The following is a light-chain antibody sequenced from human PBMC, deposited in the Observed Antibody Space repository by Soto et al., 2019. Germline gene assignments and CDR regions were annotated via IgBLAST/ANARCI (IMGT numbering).Light chain of an antibody. Sequence: VLTQPPSTSGTPGQRVTFSCSGGSSNIGSNTVNWYQHLPGTAPKLLIYSNNQRPSGVPDRFSGSKSGTSASLAVSGLQSEDEADYYCAAWDDTLNGYVFGTRTKVTVL. CDR3: AAWDDTLNGYV. J-gene: IGLJ1*01. CDR1: SSNIGSNT. V-gene: IGLV1-44*01. CDR2: SNN.